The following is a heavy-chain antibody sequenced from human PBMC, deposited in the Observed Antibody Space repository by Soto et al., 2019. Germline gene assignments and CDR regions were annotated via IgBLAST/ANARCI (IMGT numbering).Heavy chain of an antibody. CDR1: GFTFSGSA. V-gene: IGHV3-73*01. Sequence: GGSLRLSCAASGFTFSGSAMHWVRQASGKGLEWVGRIRSKANSYATAYAASVKGRFTISRDNSKNTLYLQMNSLRAEDTAVYYCAKDLSKYYYDSSFDFWGQGTLVTVSS. J-gene: IGHJ4*02. CDR2: IRSKANSYAT. CDR3: AKDLSKYYYDSSFDF. D-gene: IGHD3-22*01.